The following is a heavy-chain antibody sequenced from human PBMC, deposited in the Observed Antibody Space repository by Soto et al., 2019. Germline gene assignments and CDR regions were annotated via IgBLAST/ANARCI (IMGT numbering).Heavy chain of an antibody. V-gene: IGHV3-33*01. J-gene: IGHJ2*01. CDR1: GFVFTTYG. CDR3: VRDPVALRNRVRVGYFNL. CDR2: IWHDGSGT. D-gene: IGHD1-26*01. Sequence: QVKLVESGGGVVQPGRSLRLSCAASGFVFTTYGMHWVRQAPGKGLEWVGVIWHDGSGTYYADALKGRFIISRDNSKNTLFLQMDSLTVEDTAVYYCVRDPVALRNRVRVGYFNLWGRGTQVTVSS.